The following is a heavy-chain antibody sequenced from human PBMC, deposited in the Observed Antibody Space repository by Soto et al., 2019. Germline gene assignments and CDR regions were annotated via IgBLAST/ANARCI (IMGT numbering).Heavy chain of an antibody. J-gene: IGHJ3*02. Sequence: QPGGSLRLSCADSGFTFSSYWMSWVRQAPGKGLEWVANIKQDGSEKYYVDSVKGRFTISRDNAKNSLYLQMNSLRAEDTAVYYCARLAGRFAFDIWGQGTMVTVSS. V-gene: IGHV3-7*03. CDR2: IKQDGSEK. D-gene: IGHD6-13*01. CDR3: ARLAGRFAFDI. CDR1: GFTFSSYW.